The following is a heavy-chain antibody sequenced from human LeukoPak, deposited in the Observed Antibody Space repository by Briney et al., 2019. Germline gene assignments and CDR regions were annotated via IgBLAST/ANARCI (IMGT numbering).Heavy chain of an antibody. Sequence: GESLKISCKGSGYRFSNYWIGWVRQMPGKGLEWMGIIYPGDSDTRYSPSFQGQVTISADKSISTAYLQWSSLKASDTAMYYCARLPGQLLPYYYYGMDVWGQGTTVTVSS. J-gene: IGHJ6*02. CDR3: ARLPGQLLPYYYYGMDV. CDR1: GYRFSNYW. CDR2: IYPGDSDT. V-gene: IGHV5-51*01. D-gene: IGHD2-2*01.